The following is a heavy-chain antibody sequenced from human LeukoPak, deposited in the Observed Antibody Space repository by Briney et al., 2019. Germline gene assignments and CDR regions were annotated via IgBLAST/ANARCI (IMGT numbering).Heavy chain of an antibody. D-gene: IGHD2-2*01. Sequence: PGGSLRLSCAASGFTFDDYGMSWVRQAPGKGLEWVSGINWNGGSTGYADSVKGRFTISRDNAENSLYLQMNSLRAEDTALYYCARDGVVVVPAAISFYYYYYMDVWGKGTTVTVSS. CDR1: GFTFDDYG. CDR2: INWNGGST. CDR3: ARDGVVVVPAAISFYYYYYMDV. V-gene: IGHV3-20*04. J-gene: IGHJ6*03.